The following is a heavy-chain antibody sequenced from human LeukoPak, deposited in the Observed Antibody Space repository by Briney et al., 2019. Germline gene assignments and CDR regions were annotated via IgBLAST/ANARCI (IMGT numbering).Heavy chain of an antibody. CDR2: ISGSGGST. CDR3: AKDPYYDFWSAPPPDY. J-gene: IGHJ4*02. V-gene: IGHV3-23*01. Sequence: PGGSLRLSCAASGFTFRSFAMSWVRRAPGKGLEWVSAISGSGGSTYYADSVKGRFTISRDNSKNTLYLQMNSLRAEDTALYYCAKDPYYDFWSAPPPDYWGQGTLVTVSS. D-gene: IGHD3-3*01. CDR1: GFTFRSFA.